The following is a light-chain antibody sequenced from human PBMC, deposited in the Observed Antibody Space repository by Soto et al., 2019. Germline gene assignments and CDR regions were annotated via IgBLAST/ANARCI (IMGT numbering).Light chain of an antibody. CDR2: SNN. V-gene: IGLV1-44*01. CDR1: SSNIGTNT. J-gene: IGLJ2*01. Sequence: QSVLTQPPSASGTPGQRVTISCSGSSSNIGTNTVNWYQQLPGTAPKLLIYSNNQRPSGVPDRFSGSKSATSASLAISGLQSEDEADYYCAARDDRLNGVVFGGGTQLTVL. CDR3: AARDDRLNGVV.